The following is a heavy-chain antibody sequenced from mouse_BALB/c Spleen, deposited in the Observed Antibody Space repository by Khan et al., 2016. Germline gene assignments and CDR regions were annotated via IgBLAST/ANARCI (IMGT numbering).Heavy chain of an antibody. J-gene: IGHJ2*01. CDR1: GFDFSRYW. CDR2: INPDSSTI. Sequence: EVKLLESGGGLVQPGGSLKLSCAASGFDFSRYWMSWVRQAPGKGLEWIGEINPDSSTINYTPSLKDKFIISRDNAKNTLYLQMSKVRSENTDLYYCARHSYGHYVDYGGQGTTLTVSS. D-gene: IGHD1-2*01. CDR3: ARHSYGHYVDY. V-gene: IGHV4-1*02.